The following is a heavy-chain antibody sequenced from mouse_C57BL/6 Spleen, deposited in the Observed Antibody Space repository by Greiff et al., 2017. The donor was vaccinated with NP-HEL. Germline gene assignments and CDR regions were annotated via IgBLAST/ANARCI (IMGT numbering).Heavy chain of an antibody. CDR2: IYPSDSET. CDR1: GYTFTSYW. D-gene: IGHD1-1*01. J-gene: IGHJ1*03. CDR3: ARGPYYYGSGRYFDV. Sequence: QVQLQQPGAELVRPGSSVKLSCKASGYTFTSYWMDWVKQRPGQGLEWIGNIYPSDSETHYNQKFKDKATLTVDKSSSTAYMQLSSLTSEDSAVYYCARGPYYYGSGRYFDVWGTGTTVTVSS. V-gene: IGHV1-61*01.